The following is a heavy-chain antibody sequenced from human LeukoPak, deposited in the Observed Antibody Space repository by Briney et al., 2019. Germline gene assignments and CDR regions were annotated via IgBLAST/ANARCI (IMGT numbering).Heavy chain of an antibody. D-gene: IGHD2-2*01. J-gene: IGHJ6*02. V-gene: IGHV3-23*01. CDR3: AKARTTDRYCSSTSCKRPYYYYGMDV. CDR2: ISGSGGST. Sequence: PGGSLRLSCAASGFTFSSYAMCWVRQAPGKGLEWVSAISGSGGSTYYADSVKGRFTISRDNSKNTLYLQMNSLRAEDTAVYYCAKARTTDRYCSSTSCKRPYYYYGMDVWGQGTTVTVSS. CDR1: GFTFSSYA.